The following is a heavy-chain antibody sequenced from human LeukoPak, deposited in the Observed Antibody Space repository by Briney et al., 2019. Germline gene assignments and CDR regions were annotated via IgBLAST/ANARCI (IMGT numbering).Heavy chain of an antibody. Sequence: SETLSLTCAVYGESFSGHYWTWVRQPPGKGLEWIGSIYYSGSTYYNPSLKSRVTISVDTSKNQFSLKLSSVTAADTAVYYCARHVESSRVPGEVDYWGQGTLVTVSS. CDR1: GESFSGHY. D-gene: IGHD6-13*01. V-gene: IGHV4-34*01. J-gene: IGHJ4*02. CDR2: IYYSGST. CDR3: ARHVESSRVPGEVDY.